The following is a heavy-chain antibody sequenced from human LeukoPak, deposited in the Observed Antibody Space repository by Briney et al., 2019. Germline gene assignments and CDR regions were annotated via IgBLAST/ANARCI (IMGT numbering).Heavy chain of an antibody. Sequence: ASVKVSCKASGYTFTGYYMHWVRQAPGQGLEWMGIINPSGGSTSYAQKFQGRVTMTRDTSTSTVYMELSSLRSEDTAVYSCARPYGGNSGYFDLWGRGTLVTVSS. CDR1: GYTFTGYY. J-gene: IGHJ2*01. CDR2: INPSGGST. D-gene: IGHD4-23*01. CDR3: ARPYGGNSGYFDL. V-gene: IGHV1-46*01.